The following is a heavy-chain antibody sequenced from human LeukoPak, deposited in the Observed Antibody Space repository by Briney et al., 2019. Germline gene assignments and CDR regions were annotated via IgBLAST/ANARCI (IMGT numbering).Heavy chain of an antibody. CDR3: ARDYSGTYSYYGLDV. V-gene: IGHV4-4*07. CDR2: IYASGST. D-gene: IGHD5-12*01. Sequence: PSETLSLTCTVSGVSIGIYHWTWIRQPAGRGLEWLGRIYASGSTNYNPSLNSRVTISVDTSKNQFSLKLTSVTAADTAVYYCARDYSGTYSYYGLDVWGQGTTVTVSS. J-gene: IGHJ6*02. CDR1: GVSIGIYH.